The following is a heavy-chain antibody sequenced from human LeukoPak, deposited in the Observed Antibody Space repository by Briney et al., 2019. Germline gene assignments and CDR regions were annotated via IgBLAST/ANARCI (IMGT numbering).Heavy chain of an antibody. D-gene: IGHD3-3*01. CDR3: ASFVPDH. Sequence: GSLRLSCATSGFPSSTYWMTWVRQAPGKGLEWVANIKQDGSEKNYVDSVRGRFTISRDNAKSSLYLQMNSLRAEDTAVYYCASFVPDHWGQGTLVTVSS. J-gene: IGHJ5*02. CDR1: GFPSSTYW. V-gene: IGHV3-7*01. CDR2: IKQDGSEK.